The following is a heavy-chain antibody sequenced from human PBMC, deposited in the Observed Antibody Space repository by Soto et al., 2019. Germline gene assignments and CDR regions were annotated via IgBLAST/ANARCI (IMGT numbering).Heavy chain of an antibody. J-gene: IGHJ6*02. CDR3: AREYSYGYYYYYAMDV. Sequence: GGSLRLSCAASGFTVSSNYMSWVRQAPGKGLEWVSVIYCGGSSYYADSVKGRLTISRDNSKNTLYLQMNSLRAEDTAVYYCAREYSYGYYYYYAMDVWGQGTTVTVSS. D-gene: IGHD5-18*01. V-gene: IGHV3-66*01. CDR1: GFTVSSNY. CDR2: IYCGGSS.